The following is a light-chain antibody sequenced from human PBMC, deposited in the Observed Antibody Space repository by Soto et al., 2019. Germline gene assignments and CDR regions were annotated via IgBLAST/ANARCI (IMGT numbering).Light chain of an antibody. Sequence: DIQMTQSPSTLSASVGDRVTITCRASQSISSWLAWYQQKPGKAPKLLIYDASSLESGVPSRFSGSGSGTEFTLTILSLQPDDFATYYCQQYNSYSLTFGQGTKLEIK. CDR1: QSISSW. J-gene: IGKJ2*01. CDR3: QQYNSYSLT. CDR2: DAS. V-gene: IGKV1-5*01.